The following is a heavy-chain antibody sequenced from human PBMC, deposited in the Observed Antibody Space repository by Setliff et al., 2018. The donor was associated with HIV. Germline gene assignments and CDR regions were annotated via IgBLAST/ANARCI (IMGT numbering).Heavy chain of an antibody. D-gene: IGHD6-19*01. CDR3: ARGRAYSSGWGLLRNYYMDV. CDR2: ITYSGSA. Sequence: PSETLSLTCTVSGESISGSSYSWGWIRQPPGKGPEWIGSITYSGSARYNPSLKSRVAISVDMSKNQFSLRVTSLTAADTAVYFCARGRAYSSGWGLLRNYYMDVWGKGTTVTVSS. CDR1: GESISGSSYS. J-gene: IGHJ6*03. V-gene: IGHV4-39*01.